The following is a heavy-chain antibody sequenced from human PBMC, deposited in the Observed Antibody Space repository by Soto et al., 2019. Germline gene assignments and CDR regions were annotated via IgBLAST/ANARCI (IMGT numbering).Heavy chain of an antibody. CDR3: TTEVETGAQPFYYYYGMDV. CDR2: IKSKTDGGTT. Sequence: GGSLRLSCAASGFTFSNAWMNWVRQAPGKGLEWVGRIKSKTDGGTTDYAAPVKGRFTISRDDSKNTLYLQMNSLKTEDTAVYYCTTEVETGAQPFYYYYGMDVWGQGTTVTVPS. V-gene: IGHV3-15*07. D-gene: IGHD1-26*01. CDR1: GFTFSNAW. J-gene: IGHJ6*02.